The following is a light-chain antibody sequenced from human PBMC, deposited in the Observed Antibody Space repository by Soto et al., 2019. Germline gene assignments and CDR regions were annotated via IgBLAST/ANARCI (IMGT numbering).Light chain of an antibody. J-gene: IGKJ4*01. Sequence: DIHMTQSPSSLSASVGDRVTITCQASQDISNYLHWYQQKPGKAPKLLIYDASNLETGVPSRFSGSGSGTDFTFTISSLQPEDIATYYCQQYDNLPALTFGGGTTVEIK. CDR2: DAS. CDR3: QQYDNLPALT. V-gene: IGKV1-33*01. CDR1: QDISNY.